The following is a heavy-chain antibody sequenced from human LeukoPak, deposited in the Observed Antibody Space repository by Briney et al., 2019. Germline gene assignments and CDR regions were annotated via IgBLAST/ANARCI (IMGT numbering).Heavy chain of an antibody. Sequence: GGSLRLSCAASGFTFSNYAMTWVRQAPGKGLEWVSVISGSGDTTYYADSVKGRSAISRDNSRSTLYLQMNSLRAEDTAVYYCAKDYSVGGSGSYSWFDTWGQGTLVTVSS. J-gene: IGHJ5*02. V-gene: IGHV3-23*01. CDR2: ISGSGDTT. D-gene: IGHD3-10*01. CDR1: GFTFSNYA. CDR3: AKDYSVGGSGSYSWFDT.